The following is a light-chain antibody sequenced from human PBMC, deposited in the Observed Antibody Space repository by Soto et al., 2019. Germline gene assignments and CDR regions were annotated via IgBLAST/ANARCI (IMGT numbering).Light chain of an antibody. V-gene: IGLV2-14*01. CDR1: SSDVGGYNY. CDR3: SSYTSSSTPCV. CDR2: EVS. J-gene: IGLJ1*01. Sequence: QSALTQPASVSGSRGQSITISCTGTSSDVGGYNYVSWYQQHPGKAPKLMIYEVSNRPSGVSNRFSGSKSGNTASLTISGLXAEDEADYYCSSYTSSSTPCVFGTGTKVTVL.